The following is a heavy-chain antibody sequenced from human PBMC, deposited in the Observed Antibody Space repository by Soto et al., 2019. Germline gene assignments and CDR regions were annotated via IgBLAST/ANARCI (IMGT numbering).Heavy chain of an antibody. CDR2: ISAYNGNT. CDR1: GYTFTSYG. Sequence: GASVKVSCKASGYTFTSYGISWVRQAPGQGLEWMGWISAYNGNTNYAQKLQGRVTMTTDTSTSTAYMELRSLRSDDTAVYYCARYYGSGSFSAGFDYWGQGTLVTVSS. J-gene: IGHJ4*02. V-gene: IGHV1-18*01. D-gene: IGHD3-10*01. CDR3: ARYYGSGSFSAGFDY.